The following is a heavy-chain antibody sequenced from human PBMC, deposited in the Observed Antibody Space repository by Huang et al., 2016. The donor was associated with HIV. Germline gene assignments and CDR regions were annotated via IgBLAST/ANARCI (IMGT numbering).Heavy chain of an antibody. CDR3: ARGVFDGVWSGDLLPHFYYMDV. CDR2: IVPIFGRT. D-gene: IGHD3-10*01. J-gene: IGHJ6*03. CDR1: GGTFSSYG. V-gene: IGHV1-69*13. Sequence: QVQLVQSGAEMKKPGSSVKVSCTAPGGTFSSYGISWVRQAPGQGLEWMGGIVPIFGRTDYAQKFQGRLTITADESTSTAYMELSSLRSQDSAIYFCARGVFDGVWSGDLLPHFYYMDVWGKGTTVTVSS.